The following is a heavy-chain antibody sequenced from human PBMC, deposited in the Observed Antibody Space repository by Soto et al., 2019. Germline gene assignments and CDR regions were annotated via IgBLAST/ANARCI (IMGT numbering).Heavy chain of an antibody. D-gene: IGHD3-22*01. CDR3: ARARFPNYYDSSGTYDAFDI. Sequence: SQTLSLTCAISGGSVSSNRAAWNWIRQSPSRGLEWLGRTYYRSKWYNDYAVSVKSRITINPDTSKNQFSLQLNSVTPEDTAVYYCARARFPNYYDSSGTYDAFDIWGQGTMVTVSS. CDR2: TYYRSKWYN. CDR1: GGSVSSNRAA. V-gene: IGHV6-1*01. J-gene: IGHJ3*02.